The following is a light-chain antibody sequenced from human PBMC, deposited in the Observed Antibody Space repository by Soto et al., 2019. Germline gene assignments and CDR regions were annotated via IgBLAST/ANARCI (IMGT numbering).Light chain of an antibody. J-gene: IGKJ4*01. CDR2: DAS. CDR1: QGISSA. V-gene: IGKV1-13*02. Sequence: AIQLTQSPSSLSASVGDRVTITCRASQGISSALAWYQQKPGKGPKLLIYDASSLESGVPSRFSGSGSGTDFTLTISSLQPEDFATYYCQQFNSYLFTFGGGTKVEIK. CDR3: QQFNSYLFT.